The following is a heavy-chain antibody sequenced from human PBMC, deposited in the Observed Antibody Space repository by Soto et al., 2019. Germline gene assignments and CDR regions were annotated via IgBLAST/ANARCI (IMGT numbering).Heavy chain of an antibody. CDR2: INHSGST. D-gene: IGHD3-3*01. V-gene: IGHV4-34*01. CDR3: AREPGPFFWSGYSYGMDV. J-gene: IGHJ6*02. Sequence: SETLSLTCAVYCGSFSGYYWSWIRQPPGKGLEWIGEINHSGSTNYNPSLKSRVTISVDTSKNQFSLKLSSVTAADTAVYYCAREPGPFFWSGYSYGMDVWGQGTTVTVSS. CDR1: CGSFSGYY.